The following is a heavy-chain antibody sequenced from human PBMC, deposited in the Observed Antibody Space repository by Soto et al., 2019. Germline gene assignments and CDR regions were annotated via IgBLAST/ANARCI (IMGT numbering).Heavy chain of an antibody. J-gene: IGHJ2*01. V-gene: IGHV3-74*01. Sequence: EVQLVESGGGLVQPGGSLRLSCAASGFTFSSYWMHWVRQAPGKGLVWVSRISSDGTSTNNADSVKGRYTISRDNAKNTLYLQMSSLRAEDTAVYYCGRNWYFDLWGRGTLVTVSS. CDR2: ISSDGTST. CDR1: GFTFSSYW. CDR3: GRNWYFDL.